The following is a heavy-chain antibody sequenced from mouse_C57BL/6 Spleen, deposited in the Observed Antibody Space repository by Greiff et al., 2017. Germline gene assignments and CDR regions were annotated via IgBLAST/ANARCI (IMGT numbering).Heavy chain of an antibody. CDR2: IDPETGGT. Sequence: QVRLQQSGAELVRPGASVTLSCKASGYTFTDYEMHWVKQTPVHGLEWIGAIDPETGGTAYNQKFKGKAILTADKSSSTAYMELRSLTSEDSAVYYCYYYGSSLDYWGQGTSVTVSS. J-gene: IGHJ4*01. V-gene: IGHV1-15*01. CDR3: YYYGSSLDY. CDR1: GYTFTDYE. D-gene: IGHD1-1*01.